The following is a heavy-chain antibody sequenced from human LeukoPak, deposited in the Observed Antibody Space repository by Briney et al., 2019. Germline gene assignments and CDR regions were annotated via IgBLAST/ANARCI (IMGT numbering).Heavy chain of an antibody. V-gene: IGHV4-59*02. CDR1: GGSVSSYY. D-gene: IGHD4-17*01. Sequence: SETLSLTCSVSGGSVSSYYWSWIRQPPGKGLEWIGDILYYSGSTNYNPSLKSRVTITVDTSKNQFSLELSSVTAADTAVYCCARDRGNDYGDSYNWFDPWGQGTLVTVSS. J-gene: IGHJ5*02. CDR3: ARDRGNDYGDSYNWFDP. CDR2: ILYYSGST.